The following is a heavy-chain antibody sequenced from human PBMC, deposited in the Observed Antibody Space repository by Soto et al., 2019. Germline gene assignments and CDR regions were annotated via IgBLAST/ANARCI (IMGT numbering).Heavy chain of an antibody. V-gene: IGHV3-21*01. J-gene: IGHJ6*02. Sequence: EVQLVESGGGLVKPGGSLRLSCAASGFNFNSYTINWVRQAPGKRLEWLSSISSSGYIFSTDSVRGRFTISRDNAKISVYLQINSLRAEDTAVYFCARDCSGGSCYPGMDVWGQGTTVTVSS. CDR1: GFNFNSYT. D-gene: IGHD2-15*01. CDR3: ARDCSGGSCYPGMDV. CDR2: ISSSGYI.